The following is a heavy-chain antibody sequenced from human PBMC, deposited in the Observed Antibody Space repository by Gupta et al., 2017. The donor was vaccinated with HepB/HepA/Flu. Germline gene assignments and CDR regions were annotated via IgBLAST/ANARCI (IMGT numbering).Heavy chain of an antibody. D-gene: IGHD3-10*01. Sequence: VQPGRSLRLSCAASGFTFSSYGMHWVRQAPGKGLEWVAVIWYDGSNKYYADSVKGRFTISRDNSKNTLYLQMNSLRAEDTAVYYCARDLPAMVRGVISGFDYWGQGTLVTGSS. J-gene: IGHJ4*02. CDR3: ARDLPAMVRGVISGFDY. CDR1: GFTFSSYG. V-gene: IGHV3-33*01. CDR2: IWYDGSNK.